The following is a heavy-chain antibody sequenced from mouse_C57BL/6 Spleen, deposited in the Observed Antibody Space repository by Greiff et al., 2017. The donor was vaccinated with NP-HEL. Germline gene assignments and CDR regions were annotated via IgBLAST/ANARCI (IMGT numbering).Heavy chain of an antibody. D-gene: IGHD2-5*01. CDR2: ISDGGSYT. J-gene: IGHJ3*01. CDR3: AREDYSNRWFAY. Sequence: EVKLVESGGGLVKPGGSLKLSCAASGFTFSSYAMSWVRQTPEKRLEWVATISDGGSYTYYPDNVKGRFTISRDNAKNNLYLQMSHLKSEDTAMYYCAREDYSNRWFAYWGQGTLVTVSA. V-gene: IGHV5-4*01. CDR1: GFTFSSYA.